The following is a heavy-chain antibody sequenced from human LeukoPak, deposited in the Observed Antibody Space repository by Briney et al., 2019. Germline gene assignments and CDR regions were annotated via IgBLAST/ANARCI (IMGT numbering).Heavy chain of an antibody. CDR1: GFTFSSYG. J-gene: IGHJ5*02. D-gene: IGHD3-10*01. V-gene: IGHV3-30*02. Sequence: PGGSLRLSCAASGFTFSSYGMHWVRQAPGKGLEWVAFIRYDGSNKYYADSVKGRFTISRDNSKNTLYLQMNSLRAEDTAVYYCAKDDPAIGFGELFVGGPNWFDPWGQGTLVTVSS. CDR2: IRYDGSNK. CDR3: AKDDPAIGFGELFVGGPNWFDP.